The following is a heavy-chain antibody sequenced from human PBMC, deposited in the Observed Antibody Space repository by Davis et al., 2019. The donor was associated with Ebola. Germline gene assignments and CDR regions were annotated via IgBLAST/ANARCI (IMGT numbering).Heavy chain of an antibody. CDR2: INHSGST. D-gene: IGHD2-15*01. CDR1: AGSFSDYY. Sequence: MPGGSLRLSCAVYAGSFSDYYWNWIRQPPGKGLEWIGEINHSGSTNYNPSLKSRVPISVDTSKNQFSLKLSSVTAADTAVYYCARECSDGVHWWFDPWGQGTLVTASS. CDR3: ARECSDGVHWWFDP. J-gene: IGHJ5*02. V-gene: IGHV4-34*01.